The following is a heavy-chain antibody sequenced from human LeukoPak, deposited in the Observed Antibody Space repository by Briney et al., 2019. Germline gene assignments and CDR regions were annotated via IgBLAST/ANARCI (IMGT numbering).Heavy chain of an antibody. V-gene: IGHV3-23*01. J-gene: IGHJ4*02. Sequence: PGGSLRLSCAASGFTFSNYGMSWVRQAPGRGLEWVSSLSGSGDGTYYADSVKGRFTISRANSENTLYLQMNSLRAEDTAIYYCAKGMNNAPEYWGQGTLVTVSS. CDR3: AKGMNNAPEY. CDR2: LSGSGDGT. CDR1: GFTFSNYG. D-gene: IGHD1-14*01.